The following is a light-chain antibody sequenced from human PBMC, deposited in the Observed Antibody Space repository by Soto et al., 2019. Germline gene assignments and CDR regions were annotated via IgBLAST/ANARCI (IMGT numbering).Light chain of an antibody. CDR1: QDIHIY. J-gene: IGKJ2*01. V-gene: IGKV1-8*01. CDR2: GAS. Sequence: MTQSPPSMSASTGDGVNITCRASQDIHIYLAWYQQKPGGAPKVLISGASTLRSGVPSRFSGSGSGTEFALTIRSLQAEDFATYYCQQYYSYPYTFGQGTKVDIK. CDR3: QQYYSYPYT.